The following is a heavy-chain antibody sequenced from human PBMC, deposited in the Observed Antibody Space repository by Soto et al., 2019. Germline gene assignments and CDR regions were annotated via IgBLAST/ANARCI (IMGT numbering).Heavy chain of an antibody. CDR2: IYYSGST. J-gene: IGHJ5*02. V-gene: IGHV4-31*03. CDR3: ARSVFP. CDR1: GDSITSSSHY. Sequence: PSETLSLTCTVSGDSITSSSHYWSWIRQHPGKGLEWIGYIYYSGSTYYNPSLKSRVTISVDTSKNQFSLKLSSVTAADTAVYYCARSVFPWGQGTLVTVSS.